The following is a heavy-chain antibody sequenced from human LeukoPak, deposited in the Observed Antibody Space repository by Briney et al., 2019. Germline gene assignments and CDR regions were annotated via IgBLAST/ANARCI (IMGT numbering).Heavy chain of an antibody. CDR3: ARDFGSSSFSA. J-gene: IGHJ5*02. Sequence: GGSLRLSCAASGFTVSSSFMTWVRQAPGRGLEWVSVIYSGGSTYYADSVKGRFTISRDNSKNTLYLQMNSLRAEDTAVYYCARDFGSSSFSAWGQGTLVTVSS. V-gene: IGHV3-53*01. CDR2: IYSGGST. D-gene: IGHD2-15*01. CDR1: GFTVSSSF.